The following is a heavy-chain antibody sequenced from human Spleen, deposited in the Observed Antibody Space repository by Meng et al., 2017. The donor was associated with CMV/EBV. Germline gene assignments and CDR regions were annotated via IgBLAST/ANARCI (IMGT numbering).Heavy chain of an antibody. D-gene: IGHD1-7*01. Sequence: ASVKVSCKASGYTFTSYGISWVRQAPGQGLEWMGWISAYNGNTNYAQKFQGRVTITTDESTSTAYMSLSSLRSEDTAVYYCARSDWNLSVVWWFDPWGQGTLVTVSS. V-gene: IGHV1-18*01. CDR2: ISAYNGNT. CDR3: ARSDWNLSVVWWFDP. J-gene: IGHJ5*02. CDR1: GYTFTSYG.